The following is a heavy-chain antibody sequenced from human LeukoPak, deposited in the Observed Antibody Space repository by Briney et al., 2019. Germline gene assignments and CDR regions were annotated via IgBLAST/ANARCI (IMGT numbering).Heavy chain of an antibody. CDR1: GHTFTSYD. D-gene: IGHD6-13*01. CDR3: ARGWGSSWVYYYYYMDA. J-gene: IGHJ6*03. V-gene: IGHV1-8*01. CDR2: MNPNSGNT. Sequence: ASVKVSCKASGHTFTSYDINWVRQATGQGLEWMGWMNPNSGNTGYAQKFQGRVTMTRNTSISTAYMELSSLRSEDTAVYYCARGWGSSWVYYYYYMDAWGKGTTVTVSS.